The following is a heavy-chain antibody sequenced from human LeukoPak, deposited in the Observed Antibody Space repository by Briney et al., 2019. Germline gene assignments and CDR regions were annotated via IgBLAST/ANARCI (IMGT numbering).Heavy chain of an antibody. CDR2: IIPIFGTA. V-gene: IGHV1-69*13. Sequence: ASVTVSFKASGGTFSSYAISWVRQAPGQGLEWMGGIIPIFGTANYAQKFQGRVTITADESTSTAYMELSSLRSEDTAVYYCARALLTYYYDSSGYQGAFDIWGQGTMVTVSS. CDR1: GGTFSSYA. J-gene: IGHJ3*02. D-gene: IGHD3-22*01. CDR3: ARALLTYYYDSSGYQGAFDI.